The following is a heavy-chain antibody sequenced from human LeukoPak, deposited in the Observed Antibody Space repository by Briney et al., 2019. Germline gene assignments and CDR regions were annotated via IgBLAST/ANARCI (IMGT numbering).Heavy chain of an antibody. CDR2: ISSSGSTI. J-gene: IGHJ4*02. D-gene: IGHD2-2*01. CDR3: ARVMGRYCSSTSCYVDY. Sequence: GGSLRLSCAASGFTFSSYEMNWVRQAPGKGREWVSYISSSGSTIYYADSVKGRFTISRDNAKNSLYLQMNSLRAEDTAVYYCARVMGRYCSSTSCYVDYWGQGTLVTVSS. CDR1: GFTFSSYE. V-gene: IGHV3-48*03.